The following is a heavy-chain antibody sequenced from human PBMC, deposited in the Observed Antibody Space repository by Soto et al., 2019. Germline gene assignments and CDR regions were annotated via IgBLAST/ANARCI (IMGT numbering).Heavy chain of an antibody. CDR3: TRQALQYCGGDCYLLPYFDL. D-gene: IGHD2-21*02. CDR1: GFTFSDYY. V-gene: IGHV3-11*03. Sequence: PGGSLRLSCAASGFTFSDYYMSWIRQAPGKGLEWVSYISSSSSYTNYADSVKGRFTISRDNAKNSLYLQMNSLRAEDTAVYYCTRQALQYCGGDCYLLPYFDLPGRGTLVTVSS. J-gene: IGHJ2*01. CDR2: ISSSSSYT.